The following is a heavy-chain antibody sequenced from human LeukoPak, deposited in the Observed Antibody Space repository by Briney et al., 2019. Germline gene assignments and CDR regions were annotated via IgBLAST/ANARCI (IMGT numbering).Heavy chain of an antibody. CDR3: AIGGDSSTSCYRCFNY. Sequence: GESLKISCEGSGYSFTNYWIGWVRQMPGKGLEWSEVIYPDDTDTRYSPAFQRHVTISDDKNIGIAQLKSSSLKAADTAMYYCAIGGDSSTSCYRCFNYWGQGTLVTVSS. CDR1: GYSFTNYW. CDR2: IYPDDTDT. J-gene: IGHJ4*02. V-gene: IGHV5-51*01. D-gene: IGHD2-2*01.